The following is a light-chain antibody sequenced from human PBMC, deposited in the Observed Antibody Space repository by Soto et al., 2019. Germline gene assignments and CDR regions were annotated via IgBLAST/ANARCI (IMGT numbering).Light chain of an antibody. CDR3: LQYHNLWA. V-gene: IGKV3-15*01. CDR2: RAS. CDR1: QNIYYN. Sequence: ILMTQSPATVSVSPGESATLSCRASQNIYYNVAWYQQRPGQAPRLLIYRASTRAPGVPARFSGSGSETEFTLTISSLQPEDFTAYSCLQYHNLWAFGQGTKVDIK. J-gene: IGKJ1*01.